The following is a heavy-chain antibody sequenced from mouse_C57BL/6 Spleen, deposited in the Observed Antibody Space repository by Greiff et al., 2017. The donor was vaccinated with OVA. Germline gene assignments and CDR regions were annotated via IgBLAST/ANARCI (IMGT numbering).Heavy chain of an antibody. Sequence: QVQLKQSGAELVKPGASVKISCKASGYAFGSYWMNWVKQRPGKGLEWIGQIYPGDGDTNYNGKFKGKATLTADKSSSTSYMQLSSLTSEDSAVYFCSRVGSSYGSYAIDDWGQGTSVTVSS. CDR2: IYPGDGDT. CDR1: GYAFGSYW. J-gene: IGHJ4*01. V-gene: IGHV1-80*01. D-gene: IGHD1-1*01. CDR3: SRVGSSYGSYAIDD.